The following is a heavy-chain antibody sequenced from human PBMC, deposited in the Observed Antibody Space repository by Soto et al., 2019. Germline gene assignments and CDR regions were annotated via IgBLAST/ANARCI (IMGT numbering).Heavy chain of an antibody. J-gene: IGHJ6*02. D-gene: IGHD3-3*01. CDR1: RGSISSYY. CDR3: ARVKGIYDFWSGHTRPYYYGMDV. CDR2: IYTSGST. V-gene: IGHV4-4*07. Sequence: PSETLSLTCPVSRGSISSYYWSWIRPHAGKGLEWIGRIYTSGSTNYNPSLKSRVTISVDTSKNQFSLKLSSVTAADTAVYYCARVKGIYDFWSGHTRPYYYGMDVWGQGTTVTVSS.